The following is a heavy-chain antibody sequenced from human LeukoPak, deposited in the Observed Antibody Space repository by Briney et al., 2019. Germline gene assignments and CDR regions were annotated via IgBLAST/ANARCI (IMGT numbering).Heavy chain of an antibody. CDR1: GFTFSSYW. J-gene: IGHJ1*01. CDR3: ARAPSEIGGYYPEYFRH. D-gene: IGHD3-22*01. CDR2: IKSDGST. Sequence: QSGGSLRLSCAAPGFTFSSYWMHWVRQAPGKGLVWVSRIKSDGSTRYADSVKGRFTISRDNAKNTVSLQMTSLRAEDTGVYYCARAPSEIGGYYPEYFRHWGQGTLVIVSS. V-gene: IGHV3-74*01.